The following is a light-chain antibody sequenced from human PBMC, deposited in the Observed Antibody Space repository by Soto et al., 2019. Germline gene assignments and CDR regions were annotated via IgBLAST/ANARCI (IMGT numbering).Light chain of an antibody. J-gene: IGLJ2*01. CDR3: QTWGSGTVV. CDR2: LNSDGSH. V-gene: IGLV4-69*01. Sequence: QPVLTQSPSASASLGASVKLTCTLSSGHSNYAIAWHQQQSEKGPRYLMKLNSDGSHSKGDGIPDRFSGSSSGAERYLTISSLQSEDEADYYCQTWGSGTVVFGGGTKLTVL. CDR1: SGHSNYA.